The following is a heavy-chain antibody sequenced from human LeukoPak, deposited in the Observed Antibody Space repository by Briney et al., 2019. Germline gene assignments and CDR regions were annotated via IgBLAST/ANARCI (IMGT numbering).Heavy chain of an antibody. CDR3: AKLRWLQLIDY. Sequence: SETLSLTCTVSGGSISSYYWSWIRQPPGKGLEWIGYIYYSGSTNYNPSLKSRVTISVDTSKNQFSLKLSSVTAADTAVYYCAKLRWLQLIDYWGQGTLVTVSS. V-gene: IGHV4-59*01. J-gene: IGHJ4*02. CDR1: GGSISSYY. CDR2: IYYSGST. D-gene: IGHD5-24*01.